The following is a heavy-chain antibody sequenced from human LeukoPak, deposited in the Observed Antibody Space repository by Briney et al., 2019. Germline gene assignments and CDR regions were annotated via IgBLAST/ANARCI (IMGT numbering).Heavy chain of an antibody. Sequence: SETLSLTCTVSGASISSSDWSWVRQPPGKRLEWIGFIYYNGNTNSNPSLKSRVTISVDTSKNQFSLKLTSVTAADTAVYYCVRGNYDNRGYSNAFDIWGQGAMVTVSS. V-gene: IGHV4-59*01. CDR2: IYYNGNT. J-gene: IGHJ3*02. CDR3: VRGNYDNRGYSNAFDI. CDR1: GASISSSD. D-gene: IGHD3-22*01.